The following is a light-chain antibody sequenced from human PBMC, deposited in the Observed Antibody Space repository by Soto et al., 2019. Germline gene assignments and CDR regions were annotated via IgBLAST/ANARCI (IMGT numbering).Light chain of an antibody. CDR3: QQYNNWPPT. J-gene: IGKJ1*01. Sequence: EIVMTQSPATLSVSPGERATLSCRASQSVSSNLAWYQQKPGQAPRLLISGASTRATGIPARFSGSGSGTEFTLTISSLQSEDFAVYCCQQYNNWPPTFGQGTKVEI. CDR2: GAS. CDR1: QSVSSN. V-gene: IGKV3-15*01.